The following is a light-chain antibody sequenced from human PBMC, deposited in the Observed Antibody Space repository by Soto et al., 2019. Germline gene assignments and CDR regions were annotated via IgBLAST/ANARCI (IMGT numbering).Light chain of an antibody. CDR2: AAS. J-gene: IGKJ5*01. Sequence: DIQMTQSPSSVSASVGDRVTITCRASQGISSWLAWYQQKPGKAPKLLIYAASSLQSGVPSRFSGSGSGTDFTLTINSLQSEDSAVYYCQQHNQWPITFGQGTRLEIK. V-gene: IGKV1-12*01. CDR3: QQHNQWPIT. CDR1: QGISSW.